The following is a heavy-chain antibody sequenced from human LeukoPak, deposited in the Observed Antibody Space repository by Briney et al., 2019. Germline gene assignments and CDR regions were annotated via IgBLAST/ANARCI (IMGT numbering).Heavy chain of an antibody. D-gene: IGHD3-10*01. Sequence: ASVKVSCKASGYTFTSYDINWVRQVTGQGLEWMGWMNPNSGGTDYAQKFQGRVTMTRDTSISTAYMELSRLRSDDTAVYYCATAGMVRGVIKSPDYWGQGTLVTVSS. CDR1: GYTFTSYD. J-gene: IGHJ4*02. V-gene: IGHV1-2*02. CDR2: MNPNSGGT. CDR3: ATAGMVRGVIKSPDY.